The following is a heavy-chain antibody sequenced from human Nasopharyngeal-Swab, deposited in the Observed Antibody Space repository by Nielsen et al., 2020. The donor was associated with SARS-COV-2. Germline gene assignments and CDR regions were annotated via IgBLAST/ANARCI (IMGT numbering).Heavy chain of an antibody. Sequence: VRQMPGKGLGWIGEINHSGSTNYNPSLKSRVTISVDTSKNQFSLKLSSVTAADTAVYYCARGHRYGDLDYWGQGTLVTVSS. CDR2: INHSGST. CDR3: ARGHRYGDLDY. J-gene: IGHJ4*02. V-gene: IGHV4-34*01. D-gene: IGHD4-17*01.